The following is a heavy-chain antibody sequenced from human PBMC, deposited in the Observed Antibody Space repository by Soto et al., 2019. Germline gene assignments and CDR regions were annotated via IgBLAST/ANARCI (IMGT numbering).Heavy chain of an antibody. J-gene: IGHJ4*02. V-gene: IGHV3-49*04. CDR3: TRQQLFFDY. CDR2: IRSKPYGGTT. CDR1: GCTFDDYA. D-gene: IGHD6-13*01. Sequence: GGSLGLSCTTSGCTFDDYAMSWVRQAPGKGLEWVGFIRSKPYGGTTEYAASVKGRFSISRDNSKSIAYLQMNSLKTEDTAVYYCTRQQLFFDYWGQGTQVPVSS.